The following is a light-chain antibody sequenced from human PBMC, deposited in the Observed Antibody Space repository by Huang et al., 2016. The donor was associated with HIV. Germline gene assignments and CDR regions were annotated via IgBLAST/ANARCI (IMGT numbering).Light chain of an antibody. CDR3: MQSLHTPYS. Sequence: DNVMIQSPLSLSVTPGEPASISCTSSHSLQHSNRYNYVDWNLQKPGQSPQLLIFLGSNRDSGVPYRFTGSGSGTYFSLKISRVEAEDVGVYYCMQSLHTPYSFGQGTKLEIK. J-gene: IGKJ2*03. CDR1: HSLQHSNRYNY. V-gene: IGKV2-28*01. CDR2: LGS.